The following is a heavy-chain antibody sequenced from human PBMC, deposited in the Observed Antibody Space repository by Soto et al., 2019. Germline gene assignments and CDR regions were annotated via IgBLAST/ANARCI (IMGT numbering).Heavy chain of an antibody. D-gene: IGHD6-6*01. CDR1: GFTFSSYA. CDR2: ISGSGGST. CDR3: AKLWGAPSREYSSSVPYYYYGMDV. V-gene: IGHV3-23*01. J-gene: IGHJ6*02. Sequence: GGSLRLSCAASGFTFSSYAMSWVRQAPGKGLEWVSAISGSGGSTYYADSVKGRFTISRDNSKNTLYLQMNSLRAEDTAVYYCAKLWGAPSREYSSSVPYYYYGMDVWGQGTTVTVSS.